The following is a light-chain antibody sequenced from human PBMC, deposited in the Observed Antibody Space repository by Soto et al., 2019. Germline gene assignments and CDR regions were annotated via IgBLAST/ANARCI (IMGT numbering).Light chain of an antibody. CDR2: GAS. CDR3: QQYNKWPLT. J-gene: IGKJ4*01. CDR1: QSVYST. Sequence: EIVMTQSPATLSVSPGERATLSCRASQSVYSTLAWYQQKPGQAPRLLIYGASTRATGIPARFSGTGSATEFTLTSSSLHSEDSAVYYCQQYNKWPLTFGGGTKVEIK. V-gene: IGKV3-15*01.